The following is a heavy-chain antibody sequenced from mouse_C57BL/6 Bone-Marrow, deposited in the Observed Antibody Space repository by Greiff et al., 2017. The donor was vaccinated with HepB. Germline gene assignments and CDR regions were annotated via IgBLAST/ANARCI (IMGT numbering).Heavy chain of an antibody. Sequence: EVKLMESGGDLVKPGGSLKLSCAASGFTFSSYGMSWVRQTPDKRLEWVATISSGGSYTYYPDSVKGRFTISRDNAKNTLYLQMSSLKSEDTAMYYCARLDSSGYERFAYWGQGTLVTVSA. V-gene: IGHV5-6*01. CDR3: ARLDSSGYERFAY. D-gene: IGHD3-2*02. CDR2: ISSGGSYT. CDR1: GFTFSSYG. J-gene: IGHJ3*01.